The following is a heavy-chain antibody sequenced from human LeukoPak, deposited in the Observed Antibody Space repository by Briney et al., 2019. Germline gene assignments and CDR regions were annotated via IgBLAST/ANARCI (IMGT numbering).Heavy chain of an antibody. CDR1: GGTFSSYF. Sequence: GASVKVYCKASGGTFSSYFFSWVRQAPGQGLEWLGGNIVIFGTPNYPQKFHGRVTITADESTSTVYMELSSLRSEDTAMYYCARDVDSSMVTNWFDSWGQGTLVTVSS. CDR2: NIVIFGTP. J-gene: IGHJ5*01. CDR3: ARDVDSSMVTNWFDS. D-gene: IGHD5-18*01. V-gene: IGHV1-69*13.